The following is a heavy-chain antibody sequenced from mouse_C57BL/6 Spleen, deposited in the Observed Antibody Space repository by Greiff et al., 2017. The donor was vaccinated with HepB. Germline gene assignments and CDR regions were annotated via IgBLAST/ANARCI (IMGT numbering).Heavy chain of an antibody. CDR3: VRGRDDYDGYYCAMDD. Sequence: EVQLVESGGGLVQPKGSLKLSCAASGFTFNTYAMHWVRQAPGKGLEWVARIRSKSSNYATYYADSVKDRFTISRDDSQSMLDLQMNNLQTEDTAMYYCVRGRDDYDGYYCAMDDWGQGTSVTVSS. CDR2: IRSKSSNYAT. D-gene: IGHD2-4*01. CDR1: GFTFNTYA. V-gene: IGHV10-3*01. J-gene: IGHJ4*01.